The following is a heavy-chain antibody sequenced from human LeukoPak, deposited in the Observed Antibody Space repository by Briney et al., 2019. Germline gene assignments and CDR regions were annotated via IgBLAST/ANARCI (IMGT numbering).Heavy chain of an antibody. J-gene: IGHJ4*02. CDR1: GFTFSSYG. V-gene: IGHV3-30*18. CDR2: ISYDGSNK. D-gene: IGHD2-15*01. CDR3: AKEPKKYCSGGSCYYSDY. Sequence: PGRSLRLSCAASGFTFSSYGMHWVRQAPGKGLEWVAVISYDGSNKYYADSVKGRFTISRDNSKNTLYLQMNSLRAEDTAVYYCAKEPKKYCSGGSCYYSDYWGQGTLVTVSS.